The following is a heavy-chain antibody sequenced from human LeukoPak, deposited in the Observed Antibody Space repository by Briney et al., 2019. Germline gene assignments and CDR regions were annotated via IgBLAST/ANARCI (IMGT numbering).Heavy chain of an antibody. Sequence: PSETLSLTCAVSGGSISNGGYSWNWIRQAPGKGLEWIGYIHHSGSTSYNPSLKSRVTISVDRSKNQFSLKLSSVTAADTAVYYCAKGYYYGSGTYADPFDFRGQGALVTVSS. V-gene: IGHV4-30-2*01. D-gene: IGHD3-10*01. CDR2: IHHSGST. CDR1: GGSISNGGYS. CDR3: AKGYYYGSGTYADPFDF. J-gene: IGHJ4*02.